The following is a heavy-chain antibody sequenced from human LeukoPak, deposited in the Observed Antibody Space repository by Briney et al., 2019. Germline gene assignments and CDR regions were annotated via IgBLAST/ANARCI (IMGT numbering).Heavy chain of an antibody. CDR3: ARQADVPSSIGYFDF. J-gene: IGHJ4*02. CDR2: INHSGST. D-gene: IGHD2/OR15-2a*01. V-gene: IGHV4-34*01. Sequence: SETLSLTCAVYGGSFSGYYWSWIRQPPGKGLEWIGEINHSGSTNYNPSLKSRVTIPVDTSKNQFSLKLSSVTAADTAVYYCARQADVPSSIGYFDFWGQGAPVTVSS. CDR1: GGSFSGYY.